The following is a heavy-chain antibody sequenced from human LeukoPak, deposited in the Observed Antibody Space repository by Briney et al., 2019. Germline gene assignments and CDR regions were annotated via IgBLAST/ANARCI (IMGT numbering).Heavy chain of an antibody. CDR2: ISSSGSTI. J-gene: IGHJ6*03. Sequence: GGSLRLSCAASGFTFSDYYMSWIRQAPGKGLEWVSYISSSGSTIYYADSVKGRFTISRDNAKNSLYLQMNSLRAEDTAVYFCARVLDDQLLFQRYYYYYMDVWGKGTTVTVSS. D-gene: IGHD2-2*01. V-gene: IGHV3-11*01. CDR3: ARVLDDQLLFQRYYYYYMDV. CDR1: GFTFSDYY.